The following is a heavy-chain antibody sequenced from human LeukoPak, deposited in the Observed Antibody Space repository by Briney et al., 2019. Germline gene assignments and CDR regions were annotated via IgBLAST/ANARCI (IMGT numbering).Heavy chain of an antibody. Sequence: SETLSLTXTVSGGSISSYYWSWIRQPPGKGLEWIGYIYYSGSTNYNPSLRSRVTISVDTPKNQFSLKLSSVTAADTAVYYCARAVYCGGDCYSGAFDIWGQGTMVTVSS. V-gene: IGHV4-59*01. J-gene: IGHJ3*02. CDR2: IYYSGST. D-gene: IGHD2-21*02. CDR3: ARAVYCGGDCYSGAFDI. CDR1: GGSISSYY.